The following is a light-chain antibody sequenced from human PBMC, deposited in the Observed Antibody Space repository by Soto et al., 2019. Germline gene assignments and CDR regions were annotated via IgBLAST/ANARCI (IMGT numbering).Light chain of an antibody. CDR1: RSISSN. V-gene: IGKV3-15*01. Sequence: EIVMTQSPATLSVSPGERATLSCRASRSISSNLAWYQQKPGQAPRLLIYGASTRATGIPATFSGSGSGTEFXLTISSLQSEDFAVYYCQQYNNWPFTFGPGTKVDIK. CDR2: GAS. J-gene: IGKJ3*01. CDR3: QQYNNWPFT.